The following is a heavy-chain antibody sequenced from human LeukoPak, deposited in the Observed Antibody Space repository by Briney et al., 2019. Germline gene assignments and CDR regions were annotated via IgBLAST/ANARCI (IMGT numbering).Heavy chain of an antibody. J-gene: IGHJ4*02. Sequence: GGSLRLSCAASGFTFSGYSMNWVRQAPGKGLEWVSCISSSSSYIYYADSVKGRFTISRDNAKNSLYLQMNSLRAEDTAVYYCARRVYDVWSGYYPFDYWGQGTLVTVSS. CDR3: ARRVYDVWSGYYPFDY. D-gene: IGHD3-3*01. CDR1: GFTFSGYS. V-gene: IGHV3-21*01. CDR2: ISSSSSYI.